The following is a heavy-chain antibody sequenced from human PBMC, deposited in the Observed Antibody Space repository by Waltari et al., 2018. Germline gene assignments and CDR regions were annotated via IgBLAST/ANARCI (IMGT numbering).Heavy chain of an antibody. Sequence: QVQLQESGPGLVKPSETLYLTCTVSGGSISSYYWSWIRQPPGKGLEWIGYIYYSGSTNYNPSIKSRVTISVDTSKNLFSLKLSSVTAADSAVYYGARDRTDDYYYYGLDVWGQGTTVIVSS. CDR2: IYYSGST. D-gene: IGHD1-1*01. CDR1: GGSISSYY. CDR3: ARDRTDDYYYYGLDV. V-gene: IGHV4-59*01. J-gene: IGHJ6*02.